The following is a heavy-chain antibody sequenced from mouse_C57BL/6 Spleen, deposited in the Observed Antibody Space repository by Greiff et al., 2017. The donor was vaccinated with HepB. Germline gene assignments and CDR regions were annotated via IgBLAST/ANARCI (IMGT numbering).Heavy chain of an antibody. Sequence: QVQLQQPGAELVKPGASVKLSCKASGYTFTSYWMHWVKQRPGQGLEWIGMIHPNSCSTNYNEKFKSKATLTVDKSSSTAYMQLSSLRSEDSAVYYCAREGRTTVVATRYFDVWGTGTTVTVSS. J-gene: IGHJ1*03. CDR1: GYTFTSYW. CDR3: AREGRTTVVATRYFDV. D-gene: IGHD1-1*01. CDR2: IHPNSCST. V-gene: IGHV1-64*01.